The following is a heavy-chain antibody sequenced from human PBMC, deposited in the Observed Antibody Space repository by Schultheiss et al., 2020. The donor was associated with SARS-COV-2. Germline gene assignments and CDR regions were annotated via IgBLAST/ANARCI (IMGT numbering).Heavy chain of an antibody. CDR3: ARVHRRQQLVQFGMDV. V-gene: IGHV3-21*01. CDR1: GFTFSSYA. D-gene: IGHD6-13*01. CDR2: ISSSSSYI. Sequence: GGSLRLSCAASGFTFSSYAMSWVRQAPGKGLEWVSAISSSSSYIYYADSVKGRFTISRDNSKNTLYLQMNSLRAEDTAVYYCARVHRRQQLVQFGMDVWGQGTTVTVSS. J-gene: IGHJ6*02.